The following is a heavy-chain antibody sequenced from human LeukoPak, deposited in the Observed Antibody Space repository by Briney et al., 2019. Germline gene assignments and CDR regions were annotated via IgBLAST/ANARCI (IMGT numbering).Heavy chain of an antibody. CDR1: GFTFSSYA. CDR3: ARDETLSQQLVSPYYYYGMDV. CDR2: ISGSGGST. V-gene: IGHV3-23*01. J-gene: IGHJ6*02. D-gene: IGHD6-6*01. Sequence: GGSLRLSCAASGFTFSSYAMSWVRQAPGKGLEWVSAISGSGGSTYYADSVKGRFTISRDNSKNTLYLQMNSLRAEDTAVYYCARDETLSQQLVSPYYYYGMDVWGQGTTVTVSS.